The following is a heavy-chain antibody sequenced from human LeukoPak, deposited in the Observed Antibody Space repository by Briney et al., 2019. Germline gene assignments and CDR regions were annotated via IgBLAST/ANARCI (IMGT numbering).Heavy chain of an antibody. Sequence: QPGRSLRLSCTGSGFSFGDYGMSWFRQAPGKGLEWVGLIGSKPHGETTYYAASVRGRFTISRDDSKSIAYLQMNSLKTEDTAVYFCTRYSGNSVLRAFDIWGQGTVVTVSS. CDR3: TRYSGNSVLRAFDI. D-gene: IGHD1-26*01. CDR2: IGSKPHGETT. CDR1: GFSFGDYG. V-gene: IGHV3-49*03. J-gene: IGHJ3*02.